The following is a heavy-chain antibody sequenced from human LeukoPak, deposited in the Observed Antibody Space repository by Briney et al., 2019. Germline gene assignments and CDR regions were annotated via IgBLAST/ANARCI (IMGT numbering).Heavy chain of an antibody. CDR3: PGDIRGVITWFDP. CDR1: GYSFTGYY. V-gene: IGHV1-2*02. J-gene: IGHJ5*02. D-gene: IGHD3-10*01. Sequence: ASVKVSCKASGYSFTGYYIHWVRQAPGQGLEWMGWINPDSGDTDYAQKFHGRVTMTRDTSIGTAYMDLSRLTSDDTSLYYCPGDIRGVITWFDPWGQGTLVTVSS. CDR2: INPDSGDT.